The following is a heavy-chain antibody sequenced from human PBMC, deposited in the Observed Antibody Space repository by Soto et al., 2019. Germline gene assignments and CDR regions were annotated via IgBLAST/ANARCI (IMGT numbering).Heavy chain of an antibody. V-gene: IGHV3-72*01. CDR2: SKNKAASYTT. CDR3: TVWGSGNDFGAA. J-gene: IGHJ4*02. D-gene: IGHD3-10*01. Sequence: EVQLVESGGGLVQPGGSLRLSCAASGFTFSDHYMDWVRQAPGKGLEWVGRSKNKAASYTTAYAASVKGRFTISRDGSNNSVFLQMSSLKPDDTPVYYCTVWGSGNDFGAAWGQGILVTVSS. CDR1: GFTFSDHY.